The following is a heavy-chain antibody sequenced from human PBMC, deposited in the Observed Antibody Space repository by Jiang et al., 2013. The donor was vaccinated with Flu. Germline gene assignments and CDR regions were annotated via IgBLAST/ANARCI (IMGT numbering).Heavy chain of an antibody. J-gene: IGHJ5*02. CDR3: AKKGLSSGWYGGNWFDP. V-gene: IGHV5-51*01. D-gene: IGHD6-19*01. Sequence: RQMPGKGLEWMGIIYPGDSDTRYSPSFQGQVTISADKSISTAYLQWSSLKASDTAMYYCAKKGLSSGWYGGNWFDPWGQGTLVTVSS. CDR2: IYPGDSDT.